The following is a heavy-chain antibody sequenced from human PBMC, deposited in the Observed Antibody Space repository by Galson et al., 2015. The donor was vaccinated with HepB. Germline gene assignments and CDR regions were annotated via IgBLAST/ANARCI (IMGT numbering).Heavy chain of an antibody. CDR1: GFTFSSYA. CDR2: IGSDGSTR. CDR3: ATGADYCFVN. V-gene: IGHV3-30*02. Sequence: SLRLSCAASGFTFSSYAMDWVRQVPGKGLEWVAFIGSDGSTRSYADSVKGRFTISRDKSKNTLYVRMDSLRAEDTAVYYCATGADYCFVNWGQGTLVTVSS. J-gene: IGHJ4*02.